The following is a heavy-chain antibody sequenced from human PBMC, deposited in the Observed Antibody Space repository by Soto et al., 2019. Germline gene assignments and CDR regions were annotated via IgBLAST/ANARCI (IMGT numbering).Heavy chain of an antibody. V-gene: IGHV2-5*01. D-gene: IGHD6-6*01. CDR1: GFSLSTSGVG. J-gene: IGHJ3*02. Sequence: QGTLKESGPTLVKHTQTLTLTCSFSGFSLSTSGVGVGWIRQSPGKALEWLALIYWSRDEHYRPSLKSRLSIIKDTSKNHVVLSMTDMDPVDTATYYCARGLATLPGFAFDIWGQGTMVTVSS. CDR3: ARGLATLPGFAFDI. CDR2: IYWSRDE.